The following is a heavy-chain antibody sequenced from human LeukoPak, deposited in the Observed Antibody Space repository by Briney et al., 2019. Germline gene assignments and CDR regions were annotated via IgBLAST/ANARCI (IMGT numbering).Heavy chain of an antibody. Sequence: SETLSVTCTVSGGSISSYYWSGIRQPPGKGLEWIGYIYYSGSTNYNPSLKSRVTISVDTSKNQFSLKLSSVTAADTAVYYCARNGACYYYGMDVWGQGTTVTVSS. CDR1: GGSISSYY. CDR3: ARNGACYYYGMDV. D-gene: IGHD2-8*01. V-gene: IGHV4-59*01. CDR2: IYYSGST. J-gene: IGHJ6*02.